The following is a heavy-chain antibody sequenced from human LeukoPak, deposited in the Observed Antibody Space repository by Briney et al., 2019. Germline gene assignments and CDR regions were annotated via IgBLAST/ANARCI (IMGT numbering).Heavy chain of an antibody. CDR3: ARWQYTISSGWFDP. J-gene: IGHJ5*02. CDR1: GGSISSLY. CDR2: IYYSGGT. D-gene: IGHD6-6*01. V-gene: IGHV4-59*08. Sequence: SETLSLTCTISGGSISSLYWSWIRQPPGKGLEWIGSIYYSGGTNYNPSLESRVTISVDTSKIQFSLKLTSVTAADTAVYYCARWQYTISSGWFDPWGQGTLVTVSS.